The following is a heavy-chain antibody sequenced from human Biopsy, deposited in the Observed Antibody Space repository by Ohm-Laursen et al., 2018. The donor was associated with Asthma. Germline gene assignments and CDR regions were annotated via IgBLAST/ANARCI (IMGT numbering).Heavy chain of an antibody. Sequence: LSLSCSASGVDLSSYGMNWVRQAPGQGLEWVAGIFFDGSNKYYADSVKGRFTISRDNSKDTLYLQVNSLRGDDTAVYYCARGKTWGRSYYFDYWGQGTLVTVSS. D-gene: IGHD6-6*01. CDR1: GVDLSSYG. CDR2: IFFDGSNK. CDR3: ARGKTWGRSYYFDY. V-gene: IGHV3-30*03. J-gene: IGHJ4*02.